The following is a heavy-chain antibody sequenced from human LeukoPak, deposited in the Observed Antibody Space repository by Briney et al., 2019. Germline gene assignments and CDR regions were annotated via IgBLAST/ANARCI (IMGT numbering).Heavy chain of an antibody. D-gene: IGHD3-16*02. V-gene: IGHV3-30*02. Sequence: GGSLRLSCAAPAFPFNAYNIHWIRQAPGRGLEWVSFIRNDETEIHYADFAKGRFTISRDKSKNSVFLQMNSLRPDDTAVYYCAKDGGRYRFDYWGQGTMVTVSS. CDR3: AKDGGRYRFDY. J-gene: IGHJ4*02. CDR1: AFPFNAYN. CDR2: IRNDETEI.